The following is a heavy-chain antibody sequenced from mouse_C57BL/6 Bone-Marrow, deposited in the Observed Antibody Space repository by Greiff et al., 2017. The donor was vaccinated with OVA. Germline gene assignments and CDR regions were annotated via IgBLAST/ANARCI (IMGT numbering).Heavy chain of an antibody. J-gene: IGHJ2*01. CDR1: GYTFTSYW. V-gene: IGHV1-50*01. CDR3: VAGNWDY. D-gene: IGHD4-1*01. CDR2: IDPADSYT. Sequence: QVQLQQPGAELVKPGASVKLSCKASGYTFTSYWMQWVKQRPGQGLEWIGEIDPADSYTNYNQKFKGKATLNVDTSSSTAYMQLSSLTAEDSAVYDCVAGNWDYEGRGTTITVSS.